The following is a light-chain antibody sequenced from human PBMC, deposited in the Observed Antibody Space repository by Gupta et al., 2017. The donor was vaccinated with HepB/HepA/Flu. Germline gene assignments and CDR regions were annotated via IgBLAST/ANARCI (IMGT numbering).Light chain of an antibody. Sequence: DIQMTQSPSSLSASVGDRVTITYRASQSIGRYLNWYQQKPGKAPKVLIFAASSLQSGVPSRFSGSGSGADFTRTISSLQPEDIATYYCQQSDSIPWTFGQGTKVEIK. CDR1: QSIGRY. CDR3: QQSDSIPWT. CDR2: AAS. J-gene: IGKJ1*01. V-gene: IGKV1-39*01.